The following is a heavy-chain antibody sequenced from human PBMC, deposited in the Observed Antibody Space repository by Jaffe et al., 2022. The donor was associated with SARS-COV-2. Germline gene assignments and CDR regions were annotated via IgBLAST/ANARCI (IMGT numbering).Heavy chain of an antibody. Sequence: QVQLRESGPRLVKPSETLSLICTVSGDSISNYYLTWIRQPPGKGLEYIGYTRYNGRTNYNPSLMGRVTLSVDTSNNQLSLRLTSVTDVDTAVYFCATIGGTGYVDDWGQGTLVIVSS. J-gene: IGHJ4*02. CDR1: GDSISNYY. D-gene: IGHD3-10*01. CDR3: ATIGGTGYVDD. V-gene: IGHV4-59*01. CDR2: TRYNGRT.